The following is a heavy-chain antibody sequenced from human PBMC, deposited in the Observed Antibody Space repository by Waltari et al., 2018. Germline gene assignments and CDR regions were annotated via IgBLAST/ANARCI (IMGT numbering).Heavy chain of an antibody. J-gene: IGHJ4*02. V-gene: IGHV1-24*01. CDR2: FDPEDGET. D-gene: IGHD3-22*01. CDR3: ATTPHYDSSGHNGY. CDR1: GYTLTELS. Sequence: QVQLVQSGAEVKKPGASVKVSCKVSGYTLTELSMHWVRQAPGKGLEWMGGFDPEDGETIYAQKFQGRVTMTEETSTDTAYMELSSLRSEDTAVYYCATTPHYDSSGHNGYWGQGTLVTVSS.